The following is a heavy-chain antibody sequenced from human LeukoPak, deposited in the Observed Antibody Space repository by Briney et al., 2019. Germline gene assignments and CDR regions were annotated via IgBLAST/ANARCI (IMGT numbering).Heavy chain of an antibody. D-gene: IGHD2-15*01. V-gene: IGHV4-39*07. CDR2: IYYSGST. Sequence: SETLSLTCSVSGGSISSSAYYWGWIRQPPGKGLEWVGSIYYSGSTYYNPSLKSRVTISIDTSKNQFSLKLSSVTAADTAVYYCARVGCSGGTCYRSRGAFDIWGQGTMVTVSS. CDR3: ARVGCSGGTCYRSRGAFDI. CDR1: GGSISSSAYY. J-gene: IGHJ3*02.